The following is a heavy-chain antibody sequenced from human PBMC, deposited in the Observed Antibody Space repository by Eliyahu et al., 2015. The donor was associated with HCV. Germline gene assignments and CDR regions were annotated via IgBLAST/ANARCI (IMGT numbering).Heavy chain of an antibody. CDR3: TREDRITGMTSYGMDV. CDR2: IYDTGNT. Sequence: QVQLQESGPGLLKASETRSLTCTVSGXXFSHYHWNWXRQXPGKGLEWIXXIYDTGNTNYNPXLETRVTISVDTSNNQFSLKLYSVTAADTAVYYCTREDRITGMTSYGMDVWGQGTTVTVSS. D-gene: IGHD1-20*01. V-gene: IGHV4-59*01. CDR1: GXXFSHYH. J-gene: IGHJ6*02.